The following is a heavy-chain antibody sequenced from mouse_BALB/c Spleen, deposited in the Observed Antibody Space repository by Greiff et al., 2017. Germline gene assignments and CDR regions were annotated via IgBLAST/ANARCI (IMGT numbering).Heavy chain of an antibody. CDR1: GYTFTSYW. D-gene: IGHD2-14*01. V-gene: IGHV1-7*01. CDR3: ARGGVRRHYYAMDY. Sequence: VKLLESGAELAKPGASVKMSCKASGYTFTSYWMHWVKQRPGQGLEWIGYINPSTGYTEYNQKFKDKATLTADKSSSTAYMQLSSLTSEDSAVYYCARGGVRRHYYAMDYWGQGTSVTVSS. J-gene: IGHJ4*01. CDR2: INPSTGYT.